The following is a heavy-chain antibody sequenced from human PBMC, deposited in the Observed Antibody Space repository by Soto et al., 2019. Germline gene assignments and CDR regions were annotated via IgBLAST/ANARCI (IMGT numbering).Heavy chain of an antibody. CDR1: TSSISTIIAYY. CDR3: AREQQLDEPFDY. V-gene: IGHV4-61*08. D-gene: IGHD6-13*01. CDR2: VYYSGST. J-gene: IGHJ4*02. Sequence: PSDTLSLTCPVSTSSISTIIAYYWTWVRQPPGKGLEWIVYVYYSGSTNFNPSLKSRVGMSIDTSKNQFSLELKSVTAADTAVYYCAREQQLDEPFDYWGQGTLVTVSS.